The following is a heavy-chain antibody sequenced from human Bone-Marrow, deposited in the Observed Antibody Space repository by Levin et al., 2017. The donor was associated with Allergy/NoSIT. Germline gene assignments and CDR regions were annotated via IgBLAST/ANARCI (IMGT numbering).Heavy chain of an antibody. CDR2: INHSGGT. CDR3: ARGNYGDYARRGYYFDY. CDR1: GDSFSNYY. Sequence: PSETLSLTCAVYGDSFSNYYWSWIRQPPGKGLEWVAEINHSGGTSYCPSLKSRVTISSDTSKNQFSLKLSYVTAADTAVYYCARGNYGDYARRGYYFDYWGQGTLATVSS. J-gene: IGHJ4*02. D-gene: IGHD4-17*01. V-gene: IGHV4-34*01.